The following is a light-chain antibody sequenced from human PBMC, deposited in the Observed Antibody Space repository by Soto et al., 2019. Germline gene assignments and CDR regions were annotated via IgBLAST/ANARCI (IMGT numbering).Light chain of an antibody. CDR2: GAS. V-gene: IGKV3-20*01. J-gene: IGKJ4*01. CDR1: QSVSHK. Sequence: EMVMSKSPATLSLSPGQRATLSCRASQSVSHKLAWYQQKPGQAPRLLIYGASSRATGIPDRFSGSGSGTDFTLTISRLEPADFAVYYCQQYGSSPLTFGGGTKVDI. CDR3: QQYGSSPLT.